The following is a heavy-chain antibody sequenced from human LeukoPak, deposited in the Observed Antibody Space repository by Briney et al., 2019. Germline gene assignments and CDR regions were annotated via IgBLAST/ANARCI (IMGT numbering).Heavy chain of an antibody. CDR1: GGSISSGGYY. CDR2: IYHSGST. CDR3: ARLAVAGPEYYFDY. V-gene: IGHV4-30-2*01. Sequence: SQTLSLTCTVSGGSISSGGYYWSWIRQPPGKGLEWIGYIYHSGSTYYNPSLKSRVTISVDRSKNQFSLKLSSVTAADTAVYYCARLAVAGPEYYFDYWGQGTLVTVSS. J-gene: IGHJ4*02. D-gene: IGHD6-19*01.